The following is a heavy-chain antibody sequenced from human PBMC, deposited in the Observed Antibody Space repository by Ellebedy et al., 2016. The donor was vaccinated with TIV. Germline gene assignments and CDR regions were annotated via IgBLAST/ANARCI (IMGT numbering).Heavy chain of an antibody. Sequence: AASVKVSCKASGYTFTSYYMHWVRQAPGQGLEWMGIINPSGGSTSYAQKFQGRVTLTRDTSTSTVYMELSSLRSEDTAVYYCAYCSGGSCYSGREAYYYYYGMDVWGQGTTVTVSS. CDR3: AYCSGGSCYSGREAYYYYYGMDV. D-gene: IGHD2-15*01. V-gene: IGHV1-46*01. CDR1: GYTFTSYY. CDR2: INPSGGST. J-gene: IGHJ6*02.